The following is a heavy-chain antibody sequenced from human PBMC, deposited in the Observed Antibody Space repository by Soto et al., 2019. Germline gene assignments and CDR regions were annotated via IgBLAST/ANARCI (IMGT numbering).Heavy chain of an antibody. J-gene: IGHJ5*02. CDR1: GGSISSYY. CDR3: AGGDIARWFDP. Sequence: ASETLSLTCTVSGGSISSYYWSWIRQPPGKGLEWIGYIYYSGSTNYNPSLKSRVTISVDTSKNQFSLKLSSVTAADTAVYYCAGGDIARWFDPWGQGTLVTVSS. CDR2: IYYSGST. D-gene: IGHD5-12*01. V-gene: IGHV4-59*01.